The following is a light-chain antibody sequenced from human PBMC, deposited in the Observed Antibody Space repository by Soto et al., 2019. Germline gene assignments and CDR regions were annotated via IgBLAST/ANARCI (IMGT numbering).Light chain of an antibody. CDR1: QSISSY. CDR2: AAS. CDR3: QQSYSTPST. Sequence: DIQMTQSPSSLSASVGDRVTITCRGSQSISSYLNWYQQKPVKAPKLLIYAASSLQSGVPSRFSGSGSGTDFTLTISSMQPEDFATYYCQQSYSTPSTFGGGTKVEIK. V-gene: IGKV1-39*01. J-gene: IGKJ4*01.